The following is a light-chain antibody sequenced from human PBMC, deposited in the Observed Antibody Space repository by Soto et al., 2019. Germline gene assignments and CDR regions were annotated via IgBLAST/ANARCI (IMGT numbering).Light chain of an antibody. CDR3: QQYSRSPRT. V-gene: IGKV3-20*01. CDR2: GAS. CDR1: QSVSSSY. Sequence: EIVLTQSPGTLSLSPGERATLSCRASQSVSSSYLAWYQQKPGQAPRLLIYGASSRATGIPDRFSGSGSGTDFTLTISRLEPDDFAVYYCQQYSRSPRTFGQGTKLDIK. J-gene: IGKJ1*01.